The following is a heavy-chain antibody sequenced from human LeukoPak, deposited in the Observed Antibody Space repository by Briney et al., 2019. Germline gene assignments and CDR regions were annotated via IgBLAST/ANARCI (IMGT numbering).Heavy chain of an antibody. Sequence: SARVSCKAPGGTFSSYAISWVPQTPRQGLEWMGGIIPIFGTANYAQKFQGRVTITADESTRTAYMELSSLRSEDTAVYYCASEFDWAESTPYNWFDPWGQGTLVTVSS. D-gene: IGHD3-9*01. CDR1: GGTFSSYA. CDR3: ASEFDWAESTPYNWFDP. CDR2: IIPIFGTA. V-gene: IGHV1-69*01. J-gene: IGHJ5*02.